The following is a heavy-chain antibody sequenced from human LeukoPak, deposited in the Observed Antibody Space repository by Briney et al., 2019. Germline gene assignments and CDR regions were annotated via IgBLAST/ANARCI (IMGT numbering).Heavy chain of an antibody. J-gene: IGHJ6*02. Sequence: GGSLRLSCAASGFTFSSYAMSWVRQAPGKGLEWVSAISGSGGSTYYADSVKGRFTISRDNSKNTLYLQMNSLRAEDTAVYYCAKSSAAGLNNYYYGMDVWGQGTTVTVSS. V-gene: IGHV3-23*01. CDR1: GFTFSSYA. CDR2: ISGSGGST. D-gene: IGHD6-13*01. CDR3: AKSSAAGLNNYYYGMDV.